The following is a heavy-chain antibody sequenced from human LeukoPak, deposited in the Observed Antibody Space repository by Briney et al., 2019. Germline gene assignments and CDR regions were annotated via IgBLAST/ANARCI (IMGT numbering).Heavy chain of an antibody. V-gene: IGHV4-34*01. J-gene: IGHJ6*04. CDR1: GGSFSGYY. D-gene: IGHD2-2*01. CDR2: INHSGST. CDR3: ARLNIVVVPAAINPLYYYGVDV. Sequence: SETLSLTCAVYGGSFSGYYWSWIRQPPGKGLEWIGEINHSGSTNYNPSLKSRVTISVDTSKNQFSLKLSSVTAADTAVYYCARLNIVVVPAAINPLYYYGVDVWGKGTTVTVSS.